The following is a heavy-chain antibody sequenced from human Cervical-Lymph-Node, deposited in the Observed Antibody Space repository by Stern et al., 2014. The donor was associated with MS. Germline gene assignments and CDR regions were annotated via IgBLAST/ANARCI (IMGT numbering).Heavy chain of an antibody. CDR3: ARISLWGSYHFDF. D-gene: IGHD3-16*01. CDR1: RFTFSSYA. CDR2: LSSSGGRT. V-gene: IGHV3-23*01. J-gene: IGHJ4*02. Sequence: VQLLQSGGGLVQPEGSLRLSCAASRFTFSSYAMSWVRQAPGKGLEWVSGLSSSGGRTYYADSVKGRFTISRDNSKNTLYLQMNSLRAEDTAVYYCARISLWGSYHFDFWGQGTLVTVSS.